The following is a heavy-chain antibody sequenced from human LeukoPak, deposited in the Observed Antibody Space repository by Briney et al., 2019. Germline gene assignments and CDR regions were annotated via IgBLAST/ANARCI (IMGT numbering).Heavy chain of an antibody. D-gene: IGHD1-26*01. V-gene: IGHV3-74*01. CDR1: GNYW. Sequence: PGGSLRLSCAASGNYWMHWVRQAPGKGLVWVSHINGDGSWTSYADSVKGRFTISKDNAKNSLYLQMNSLRDEDTAVYYCASSGSYRFDYWGQGTLVTVSS. J-gene: IGHJ4*02. CDR3: ASSGSYRFDY. CDR2: INGDGSWT.